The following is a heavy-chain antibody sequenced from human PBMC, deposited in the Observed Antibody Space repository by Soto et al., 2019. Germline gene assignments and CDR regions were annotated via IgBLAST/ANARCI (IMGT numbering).Heavy chain of an antibody. D-gene: IGHD2-21*02. CDR3: AREMVTETTLGYFDN. Sequence: QVRLVQSGAEVKKPGSSVKVSCKASGGTFNSDALTWVRQAPGQRLEWMGGIIPMLETTNYAQGFQGRITITADKSTSKVYVEMSRVRSEDTAVYYCAREMVTETTLGYFDNWGQGALVTVTS. V-gene: IGHV1-69*06. CDR1: GGTFNSDA. J-gene: IGHJ4*02. CDR2: IIPMLETT.